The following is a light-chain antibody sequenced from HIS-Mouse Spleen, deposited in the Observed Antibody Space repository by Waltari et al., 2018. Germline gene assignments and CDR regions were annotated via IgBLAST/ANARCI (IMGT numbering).Light chain of an antibody. Sequence: SYELTQPPSVSVSPGQTARITCSGDALPKKYAYWYQQKSGQAPVLVIYEDSKRPSGIPEGFSGCSSWTMATLTISGAQVEDEADYYCYSTDSSGNHRVFGGGTKLTVL. CDR2: EDS. V-gene: IGLV3-10*01. CDR1: ALPKKY. CDR3: YSTDSSGNHRV. J-gene: IGLJ2*01.